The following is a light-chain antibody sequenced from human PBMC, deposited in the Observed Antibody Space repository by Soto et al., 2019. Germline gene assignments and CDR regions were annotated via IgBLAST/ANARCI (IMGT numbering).Light chain of an antibody. CDR2: YDR. V-gene: IGLV3-21*04. Sequence: SYVLTQPPSVSATPGKTATITCGGSNIGSKSVNWYQQKPGQAPVLIMFYDRVRPSGIPARFSGSNSGNTATLTISGVEVGDEADYYCQVWDTTSNPEGVFGGGTKLTVL. CDR3: QVWDTTSNPEGV. CDR1: NIGSKS. J-gene: IGLJ3*02.